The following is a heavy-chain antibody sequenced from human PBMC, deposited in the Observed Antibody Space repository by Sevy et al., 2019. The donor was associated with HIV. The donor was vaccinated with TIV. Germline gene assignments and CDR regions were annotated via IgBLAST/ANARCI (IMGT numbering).Heavy chain of an antibody. CDR3: AKDWRRTAGGWFDP. V-gene: IGHV3-23*01. D-gene: IGHD3-3*01. CDR1: GSTFSSYA. J-gene: IGHJ5*02. Sequence: GESLKISCAASGSTFSSYAMTWVRQAAGKGLEWVSSIEGSGARTYYSASVKGRFTISRDNFKNTLFLQMSSLRAEDTAVYYCAKDWRRTAGGWFDPWGQGTLVTVSS. CDR2: IEGSGART.